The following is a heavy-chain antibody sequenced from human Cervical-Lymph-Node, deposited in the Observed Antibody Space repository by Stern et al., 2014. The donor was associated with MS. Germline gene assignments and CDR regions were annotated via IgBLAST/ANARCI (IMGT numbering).Heavy chain of an antibody. J-gene: IGHJ5*02. CDR2: IYDSGST. D-gene: IGHD4-23*01. V-gene: IGHV4-59*01. Sequence: VQLQESGPGLVKPSETLSLTCSVSGGSIRTYYWSWIRQPPGKGLEWIGYIYDSGSTNYNPSLKSRVTMSIDTSKNQFSLKLTSLTAADTAVYYCARDLPTVGWFDPWGQGLLVTVSP. CDR1: GGSIRTYY. CDR3: ARDLPTVGWFDP.